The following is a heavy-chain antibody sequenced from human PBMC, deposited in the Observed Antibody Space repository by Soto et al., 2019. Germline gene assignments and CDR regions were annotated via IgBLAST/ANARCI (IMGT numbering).Heavy chain of an antibody. CDR2: ITWDSGTI. J-gene: IGHJ4*02. CDR3: AKDIERYDFCSGYQA. CDR1: GFAFDDYA. D-gene: IGHD3-3*01. Sequence: EVHLVESGGGLVQPGRSLRLSCAASGFAFDDYAMHWVRQAPGKGLEWVSTITWDSGTIDYADSVKGRFTISRDNAKNALYLQMNSLRGEDTALYYCAKDIERYDFCSGYQAGGQGTLVTVSS. V-gene: IGHV3-9*01.